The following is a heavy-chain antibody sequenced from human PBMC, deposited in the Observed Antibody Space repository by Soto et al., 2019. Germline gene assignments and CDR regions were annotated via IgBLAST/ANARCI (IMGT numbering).Heavy chain of an antibody. J-gene: IGHJ6*03. CDR1: GFPFSSYA. D-gene: IGHD2-8*02. CDR3: ASKGTVYCTGGNCYYLDV. V-gene: IGHV3-23*01. CDR2: ISVGGDTA. Sequence: EVQLLESGGALVLPGGSLRLSCAASGFPFSSYAVTWVRQAPGKGLEWVSTISVGGDTAYYADSVKGRFTISRDNSKNTLWLQMNSLRAEDTATYHCASKGTVYCTGGNCYYLDVWGKGTTVDVSS.